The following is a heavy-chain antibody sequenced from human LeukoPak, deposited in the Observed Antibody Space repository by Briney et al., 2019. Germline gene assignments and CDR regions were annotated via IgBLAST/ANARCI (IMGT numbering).Heavy chain of an antibody. CDR3: VRDGYTPEPIDY. V-gene: IGHV1-18*01. CDR2: ISAYNGNT. D-gene: IGHD5-24*01. J-gene: IGHJ4*02. CDR1: GYTFTSYG. Sequence: ASVKVSCKASGYTFTSYGISWVRQAPGQGLEWMGWISAYNGNTNYAQKLQGRVTMTTDTSTGTAYMELRSLRSDDTAVYYRVRDGYTPEPIDYWGQGTLVTVSS.